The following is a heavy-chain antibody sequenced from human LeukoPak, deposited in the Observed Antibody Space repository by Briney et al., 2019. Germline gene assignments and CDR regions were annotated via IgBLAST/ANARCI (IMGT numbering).Heavy chain of an antibody. CDR3: AREAGLIHYYYMDV. D-gene: IGHD2-8*01. CDR2: IYSSGST. V-gene: IGHV4-4*07. J-gene: IGHJ6*03. Sequence: PSETLSLTCTVSGDSISSYYWSWIRQPAGKGLEWIGRIYSSGSTNYIPSLKSRVTMSVDTSKNQLSLKLSSVTAADTAVYYCAREAGLIHYYYMDVWGKGTTVTVSS. CDR1: GDSISSYY.